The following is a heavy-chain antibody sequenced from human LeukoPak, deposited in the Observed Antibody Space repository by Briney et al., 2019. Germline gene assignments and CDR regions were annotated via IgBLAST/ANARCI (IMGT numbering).Heavy chain of an antibody. V-gene: IGHV3-21*01. Sequence: PGGSLRLSCAASGFTFSTYSVNWVRQAPGKGLQWVSSISSSSRYIYYADSVKGRFTISRDNAKNSLYLQMNSLRAEDTAVYYCARESGYYYYGMDVWGQGTTVTVSS. CDR3: ARESGYYYYGMDV. J-gene: IGHJ6*02. CDR2: ISSSSRYI. D-gene: IGHD6-25*01. CDR1: GFTFSTYS.